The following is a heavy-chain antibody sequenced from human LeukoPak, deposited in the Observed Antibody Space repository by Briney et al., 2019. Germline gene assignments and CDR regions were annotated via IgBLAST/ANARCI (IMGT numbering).Heavy chain of an antibody. D-gene: IGHD3-3*01. CDR1: GFTFSSYA. CDR2: ISGSGGST. CDR3: ATSYCDFWSGYYEVKDY. J-gene: IGHJ4*02. Sequence: PGGSLRLSCAASGFTFSSYAMSWVRQAPGKGLEWVSAISGSGGSTYYADSVKGRFTISRDNSKNTLYLQMNSLRAEDTAVYYCATSYCDFWSGYYEVKDYWGQGTLVTVSS. V-gene: IGHV3-23*01.